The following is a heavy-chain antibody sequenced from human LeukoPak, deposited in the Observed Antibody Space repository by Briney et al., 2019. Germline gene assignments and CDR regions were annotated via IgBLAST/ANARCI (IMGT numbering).Heavy chain of an antibody. Sequence: SETLSLTCAVSGDSISSTNWWSWVRQPPGKGLEWIGENFHSGSTNYNPSLTSRVTISVDKSKNQFSLKMSSVTAADTAVYYCARVSTYYSASGVSIGFDYWGQGTLVTV. CDR1: GDSISSTNW. D-gene: IGHD3-10*01. V-gene: IGHV4-4*02. CDR3: ARVSTYYSASGVSIGFDY. CDR2: NFHSGST. J-gene: IGHJ4*02.